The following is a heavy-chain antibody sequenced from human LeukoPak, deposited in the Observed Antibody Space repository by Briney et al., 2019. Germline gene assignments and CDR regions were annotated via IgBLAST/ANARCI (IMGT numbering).Heavy chain of an antibody. CDR2: IYSGGST. CDR1: GFTVSSNY. V-gene: IGHV3-53*01. Sequence: GGSLRLSCAASGFTVSSNYMSWVRQAPGKGLEWVSVIYSGGSTYYADSVKGRFTISRDNSKNTLYLQMNSLRAEDTAVYYCARDRGTSSGWYGGDYWGQGTLVTVSS. J-gene: IGHJ4*02. D-gene: IGHD6-19*01. CDR3: ARDRGTSSGWYGGDY.